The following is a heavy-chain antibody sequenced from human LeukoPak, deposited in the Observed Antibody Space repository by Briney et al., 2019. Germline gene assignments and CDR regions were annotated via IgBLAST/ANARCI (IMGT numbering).Heavy chain of an antibody. CDR2: ISSSSSTI. Sequence: GGSPRLSCAASGFTFSTSGMNWVRQAPGKGLEWVSYISSSSSTIYYADSVKGRFTISRDNAKNSMYLQMNSLRAEDTAVYYCARGTAAVYFDHWGQGILVTVSS. D-gene: IGHD6-13*01. V-gene: IGHV3-48*04. CDR1: GFTFSTSG. J-gene: IGHJ4*02. CDR3: ARGTAAVYFDH.